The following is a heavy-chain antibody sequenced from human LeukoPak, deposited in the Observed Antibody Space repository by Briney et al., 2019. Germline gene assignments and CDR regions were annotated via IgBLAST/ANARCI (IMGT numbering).Heavy chain of an antibody. J-gene: IGHJ4*02. CDR1: GGSFSGKY. Sequence: SETLSLTCAVSGGSFSGKYWTWIRQPPGKGLEWIGEITYSGSIYYNPSLKSRVTISVDTSKNQFSLKLSSVTAADTAVCYCARDLMTWGQGTLVTVSS. CDR3: ARDLMT. V-gene: IGHV4-34*01. CDR2: ITYSGSI.